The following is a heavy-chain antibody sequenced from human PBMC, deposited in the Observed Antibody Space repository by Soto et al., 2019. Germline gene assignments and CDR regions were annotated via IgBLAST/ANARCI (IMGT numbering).Heavy chain of an antibody. CDR2: IENNGGI. J-gene: IGHJ6*02. CDR1: SDSSSSYK. CDR3: VRQGFGPLHGLVDV. V-gene: IGHV4-59*08. Sequence: QVQLQESGPGLVKPSETLSLTCTVSSDSSSSYKWSWIRQTPGKGLEGIGYIENNGGISYNPSLRGRITITISIDTSTKQVSLRLSSVTAADTAVYYCVRQGFGPLHGLVDVWGQGTTVTVSS. D-gene: IGHD3-10*01.